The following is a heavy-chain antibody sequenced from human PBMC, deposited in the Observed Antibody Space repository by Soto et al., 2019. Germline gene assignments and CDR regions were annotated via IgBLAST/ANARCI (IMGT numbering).Heavy chain of an antibody. CDR1: GFTFSSYA. Sequence: PGGSLRLSCAASGFTFSSYAMHWVRQAPGKGLEWVAVISYDGSNKYYADSVKGRFTISGDNSKNTLYLQMNSLRAEDTAVYYCARDLTYYYDSSGYDNWFDPWGQGTLVTVSS. CDR2: ISYDGSNK. D-gene: IGHD3-22*01. CDR3: ARDLTYYYDSSGYDNWFDP. V-gene: IGHV3-30-3*01. J-gene: IGHJ5*02.